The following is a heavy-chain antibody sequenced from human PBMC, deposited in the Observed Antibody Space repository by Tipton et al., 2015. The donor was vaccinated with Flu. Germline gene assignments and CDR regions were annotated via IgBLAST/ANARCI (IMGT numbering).Heavy chain of an antibody. Sequence: GSLRLSCTVSGGSISTSYWSWIRQPAGKGLEWIGRISTSGSTNYNASLESRVTLSRDTSKNHISLRLTSATAADTALYYCARDLRGYSGYTGGDAFDMWGRGIMVFVSS. D-gene: IGHD5-12*01. J-gene: IGHJ3*02. CDR1: GGSISTSY. V-gene: IGHV4-4*07. CDR2: ISTSGST. CDR3: ARDLRGYSGYTGGDAFDM.